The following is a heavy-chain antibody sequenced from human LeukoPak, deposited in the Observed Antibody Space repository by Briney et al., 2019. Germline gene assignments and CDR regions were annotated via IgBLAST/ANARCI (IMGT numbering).Heavy chain of an antibody. V-gene: IGHV4-39*07. Sequence: SETLSLTCTVSGGSISSSSYYWGWLRQPPGKGLEWIVSIYYSGSTYYNPSLKSRVTISVDTSKNQFSLKLSSVTAADTAVYYCARDYYGSGLYWGQGTLVTVSS. J-gene: IGHJ4*02. CDR1: GGSISSSSYY. D-gene: IGHD3-10*01. CDR3: ARDYYGSGLY. CDR2: IYYSGST.